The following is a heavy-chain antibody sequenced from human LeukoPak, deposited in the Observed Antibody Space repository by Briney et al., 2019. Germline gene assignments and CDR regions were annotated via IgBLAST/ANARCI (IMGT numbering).Heavy chain of an antibody. CDR1: GFTFSSYS. V-gene: IGHV3-21*01. CDR3: ATSSQAMDAPTASRAHYYMDV. J-gene: IGHJ6*03. D-gene: IGHD5-18*01. Sequence: GGSLRLSCAASGFTFSSYSMNWVRQAPGKGLEWVSSISSISSYIYYADSVKGRFTISRDNAKNSLYLQMNSLRAEDTAVYYCATSSQAMDAPTASRAHYYMDVWGKGTTVTVSS. CDR2: ISSISSYI.